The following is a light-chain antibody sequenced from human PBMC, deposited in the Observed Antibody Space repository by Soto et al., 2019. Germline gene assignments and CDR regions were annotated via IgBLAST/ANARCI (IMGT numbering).Light chain of an antibody. CDR3: QQGNSFRPLA. Sequence: DVQMTQSPSSVSASVGDRVTITCRASQGISNWLAWYQQQPGKAPKLLIYAASSLQSGVPSRFSGGGSGTHFTLIISSLQPGDFATYYCQQGNSFRPLAFGGGTKVEIK. V-gene: IGKV1-12*01. CDR2: AAS. CDR1: QGISNW. J-gene: IGKJ4*01.